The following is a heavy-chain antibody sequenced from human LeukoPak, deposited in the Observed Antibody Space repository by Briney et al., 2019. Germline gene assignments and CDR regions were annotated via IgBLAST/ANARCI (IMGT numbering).Heavy chain of an antibody. CDR1: GFTFSSYA. V-gene: IGHV3-23*01. J-gene: IGHJ5*02. Sequence: PGGSLRLSCAASGFTFSSYAMSWVRQAPGKGLEWVSAISGSGGSTYYADSVKGRFTISRDNSKNTLYLQMNSLRAEDTAVYYCARVDLYSSSWRASNWFDPWGQGTLVTVSS. D-gene: IGHD6-13*01. CDR3: ARVDLYSSSWRASNWFDP. CDR2: ISGSGGST.